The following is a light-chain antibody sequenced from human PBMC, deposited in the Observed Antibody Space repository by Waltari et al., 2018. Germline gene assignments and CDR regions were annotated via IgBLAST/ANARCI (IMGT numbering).Light chain of an antibody. V-gene: IGLV3-21*04. Sequence: SYVVTQSPSVSVAPGETARITCGGDKLGSKSVNWYQQRPGQAPVLVISYDSDRPSGIPERFSGSNSGNTATLTISWVEADDEADYYCLVWHSTTDHHGVFGGGTKLTVL. CDR2: YDS. CDR1: KLGSKS. CDR3: LVWHSTTDHHGV. J-gene: IGLJ2*01.